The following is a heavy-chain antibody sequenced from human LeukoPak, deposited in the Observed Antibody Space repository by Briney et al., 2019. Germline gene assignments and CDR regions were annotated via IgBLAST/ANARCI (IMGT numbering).Heavy chain of an antibody. CDR1: GLSISFYW. D-gene: IGHD4-23*01. V-gene: IGHV3-23*01. J-gene: IGHJ4*02. CDR3: AKGARGVTPVYYSDY. Sequence: PGGSLRLSCAASGLSISFYWMSWVRQAPGKGLEWVSAISGSGGSTYYADFVKGRFTISRDNSKNTLYLQMNSLRAEDTAVYYCAKGARGVTPVYYSDYWGQGILVTVSS. CDR2: ISGSGGST.